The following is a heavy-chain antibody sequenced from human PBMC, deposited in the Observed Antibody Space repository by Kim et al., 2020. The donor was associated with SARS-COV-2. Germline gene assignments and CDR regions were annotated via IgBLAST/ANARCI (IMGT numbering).Heavy chain of an antibody. Sequence: ASVKVSCKASGYTFTSYYMHWVRQAPGQGLEWMGIINPSGGSTSYAQKFQGRVTMTRDTSTSTVYMELSSLRSEDTAVYYCASNWGQWLDMDYWGQGTLVTVSS. CDR3: ASNWGQWLDMDY. D-gene: IGHD6-19*01. V-gene: IGHV1-46*01. CDR1: GYTFTSYY. J-gene: IGHJ4*02. CDR2: INPSGGST.